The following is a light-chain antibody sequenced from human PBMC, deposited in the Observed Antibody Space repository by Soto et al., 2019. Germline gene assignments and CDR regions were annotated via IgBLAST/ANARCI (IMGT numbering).Light chain of an antibody. J-gene: IGKJ4*02. V-gene: IGKV3-11*01. CDR3: QQRSNWPG. CDR1: QSVSSY. CDR2: DAS. Sequence: EIVLTQSPATLSLSPGERATLSCRASQSVSSYLAWYQQKPGQAPRLLIYDASNRATGIPARFSGSGSGTDLTLTISSLEPEDFAVYYCQQRSNWPGFCGGTNVEIK.